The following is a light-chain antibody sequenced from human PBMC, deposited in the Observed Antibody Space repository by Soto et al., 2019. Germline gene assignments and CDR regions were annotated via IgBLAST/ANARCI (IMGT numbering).Light chain of an antibody. CDR2: GAS. V-gene: IGKV3-20*01. J-gene: IGKJ1*01. CDR1: QSVSSSY. CDR3: QQYGSSPPWT. Sequence: EIVLAQSPGTLSLSPGARATLSCRASQSVSSSYLAWYQQRPGQAPRLLIYGASSRATGIPDRLGGSGSGTDFTLTIGRLEPEDFAVYYCQQYGSSPPWTFGQGTKVEIK.